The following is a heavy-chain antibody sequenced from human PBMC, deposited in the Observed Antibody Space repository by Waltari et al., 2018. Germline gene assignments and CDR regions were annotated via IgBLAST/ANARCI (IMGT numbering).Heavy chain of an antibody. V-gene: IGHV1-46*01. CDR3: ASSYDSSGYYAENWFDP. Sequence: QVQLVQSGAEVKKPVASVKVSCKASGYTFTSYYMHWVRQAPGQGLEWMGIISPSGGSTSYAQKFQGRVTMTRDTSTSTVYMGLSSLRSEDTAVYYCASSYDSSGYYAENWFDPWGQGTLVTVSS. CDR2: ISPSGGST. J-gene: IGHJ5*02. D-gene: IGHD3-22*01. CDR1: GYTFTSYY.